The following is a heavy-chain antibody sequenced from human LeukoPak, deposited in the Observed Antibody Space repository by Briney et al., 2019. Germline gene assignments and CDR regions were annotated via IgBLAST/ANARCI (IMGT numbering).Heavy chain of an antibody. CDR3: ARGQTYYYDSSGYYYFDY. D-gene: IGHD3-22*01. CDR2: IYTSGGT. CDR1: GGSISSGSYY. V-gene: IGHV4-61*02. Sequence: PSETLSLTCTVSGGSISSGSYYWSWIRQPAGKGLEWIGRIYTSGGTNYNPSLKSRVTISVDTSKNQFSLKLSSVTAADTAVYYCARGQTYYYDSSGYYYFDYWGQGTLVTVSS. J-gene: IGHJ4*02.